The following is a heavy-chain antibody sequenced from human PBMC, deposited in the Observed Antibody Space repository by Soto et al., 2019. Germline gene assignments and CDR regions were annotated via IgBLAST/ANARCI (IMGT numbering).Heavy chain of an antibody. Sequence: PGGSLRLSCAASGFTFNNAWMNWVRQAPGKGLEWVARIKSEANGGTTNYAAPVKGRFTISRDDSKNTLHLQMNSLKIEDTAMYFCTRDDTFDYWGQGTLVTVSS. D-gene: IGHD3-22*01. CDR2: IKSEANGGTT. CDR1: GFTFNNAW. V-gene: IGHV3-15*07. CDR3: TRDDTFDY. J-gene: IGHJ4*02.